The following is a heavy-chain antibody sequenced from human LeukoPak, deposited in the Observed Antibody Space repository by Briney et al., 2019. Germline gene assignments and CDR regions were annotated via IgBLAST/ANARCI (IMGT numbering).Heavy chain of an antibody. D-gene: IGHD3/OR15-3a*01. Sequence: SETLSLTCAVYGGSFSGYYWSWIRQPPGKGLEWIGEINHSGSTNYSPSLKSRVTISVDTSKNQFSLKLSSVTAADTAVYYCASPATADWDAFDIWGQGTMVTVSS. CDR2: INHSGST. CDR1: GGSFSGYY. V-gene: IGHV4-34*01. CDR3: ASPATADWDAFDI. J-gene: IGHJ3*02.